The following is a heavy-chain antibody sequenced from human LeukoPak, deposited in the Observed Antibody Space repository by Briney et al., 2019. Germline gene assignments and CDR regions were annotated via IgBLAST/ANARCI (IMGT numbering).Heavy chain of an antibody. D-gene: IGHD2-2*01. Sequence: ASVKVSCKASGYTFTSYGISWVRQAPGQGLEWMGWISAYNGNTNYAQKLQGRVTMTTDTSTSTAYMELRSLRSDDTAVYYCARAAVPAAMPNWCFDLWGRGTLVTVSS. CDR2: ISAYNGNT. V-gene: IGHV1-18*01. CDR3: ARAAVPAAMPNWCFDL. J-gene: IGHJ2*01. CDR1: GYTFTSYG.